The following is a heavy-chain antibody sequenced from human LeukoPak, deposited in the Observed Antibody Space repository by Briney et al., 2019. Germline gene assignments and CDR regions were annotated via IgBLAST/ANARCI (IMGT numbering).Heavy chain of an antibody. D-gene: IGHD6-19*01. CDR1: GGSFSGYY. J-gene: IGHJ3*02. Sequence: PSETLSLTCAVYGGSFSGYYWSWIRQPPGKGLEWIGEINHSGSTNYNPSLKSRVTISVDTSKNQFSLKLSSVTAADTAVYYCARLQPEQWLVGGAFDIWGQGTMVTVSS. V-gene: IGHV4-34*01. CDR3: ARLQPEQWLVGGAFDI. CDR2: INHSGST.